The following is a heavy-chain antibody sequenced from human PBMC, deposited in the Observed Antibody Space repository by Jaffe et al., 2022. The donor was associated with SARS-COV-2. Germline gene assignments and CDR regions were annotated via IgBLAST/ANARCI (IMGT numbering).Heavy chain of an antibody. J-gene: IGHJ5*02. CDR2: IYYSGST. V-gene: IGHV4-39*01. D-gene: IGHD1-26*01. Sequence: QLQLQESGPGLVKPSETLSLTCTVSGGSISSSSYYWGWIRQPPGKGLEWIGSIYYSGSTYYNPSLKSRVTISVDTSKNQFSLKLSSVTAADTAVYYCARRAGASPEENWFDPWGQGTLVTVSS. CDR1: GGSISSSSYY. CDR3: ARRAGASPEENWFDP.